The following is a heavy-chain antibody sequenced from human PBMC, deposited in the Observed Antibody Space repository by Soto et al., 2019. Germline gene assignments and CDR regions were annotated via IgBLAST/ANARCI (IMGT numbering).Heavy chain of an antibody. CDR3: ASRPSSGYYLVYFDY. CDR1: GGSISSGDYY. J-gene: IGHJ4*02. V-gene: IGHV4-30-4*01. Sequence: KASETLSLTCTVSGGSISSGDYYWSWIRQPPGKGLEWIGYIYYSGSTYYNPSLKSRVTISVDTSKNQFSLKLSSVTAADTAVYYCASRPSSGYYLVYFDYWGQGTLVTVSS. D-gene: IGHD3-22*01. CDR2: IYYSGST.